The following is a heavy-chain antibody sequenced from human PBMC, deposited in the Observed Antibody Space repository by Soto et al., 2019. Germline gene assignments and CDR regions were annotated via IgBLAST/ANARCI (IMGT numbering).Heavy chain of an antibody. J-gene: IGHJ3*02. V-gene: IGHV4-39*07. D-gene: IGHD3-3*01. CDR2: IYYSGST. Sequence: PSETLSLTCTVSGGSISSSSYYWGWIRQPPGKGMERIGSIYYSGSTYHNTSLKSRVTISVDTSKNQFSLKLSSVTAADTAVYYCARTYYDFWSGYIDALDIWGQGTMVTVSS. CDR3: ARTYYDFWSGYIDALDI. CDR1: GGSISSSSYY.